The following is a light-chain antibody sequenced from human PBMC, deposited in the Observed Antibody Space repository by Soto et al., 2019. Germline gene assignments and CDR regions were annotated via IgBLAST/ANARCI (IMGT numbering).Light chain of an antibody. Sequence: QSVLTQSPSASASLGPSVKLTCTLGSGHSSYAIAWHQQQPEKGPRYLMKLNSDGSHSKGDGIPDRFSGSSSGAERYLTISSLQSEDEADYYCQTWGTGIQVFGGGTKLTVL. V-gene: IGLV4-69*01. CDR3: QTWGTGIQV. CDR1: SGHSSYA. CDR2: LNSDGSH. J-gene: IGLJ2*01.